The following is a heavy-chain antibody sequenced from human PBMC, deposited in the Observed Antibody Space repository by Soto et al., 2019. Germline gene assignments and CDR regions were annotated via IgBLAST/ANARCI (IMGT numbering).Heavy chain of an antibody. V-gene: IGHV1-69*13. CDR2: IIPTFGPA. J-gene: IGHJ6*02. CDR1: GGTFSSHS. D-gene: IGHD1-1*01. CDR3: ATGSFTSTGGRIGYHYNAMDV. Sequence: SVKVSCKSSGGTFSSHSINWVRQAPGQGLEWMGGIIPTFGPANFAKNFQGRVTITADESTTTAYMELSSLTSEDTAVYYCATGSFTSTGGRIGYHYNAMDVWGQGTTVTVSS.